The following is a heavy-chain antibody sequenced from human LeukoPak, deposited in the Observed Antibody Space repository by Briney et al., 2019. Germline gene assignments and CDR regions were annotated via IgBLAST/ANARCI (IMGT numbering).Heavy chain of an antibody. Sequence: SETLSLTCTVSGGSISSSSYYWGWIRQPPGKGLEWIGSIYYSGSTYYNPSLKSRVTISVDTSKNQFSLKLSSVTAADTAVYYCARVGVRYSSSSNVGYWGQGTLVTVSS. V-gene: IGHV4-39*01. CDR2: IYYSGST. J-gene: IGHJ4*02. CDR3: ARVGVRYSSSSNVGY. D-gene: IGHD6-6*01. CDR1: GGSISSSSYY.